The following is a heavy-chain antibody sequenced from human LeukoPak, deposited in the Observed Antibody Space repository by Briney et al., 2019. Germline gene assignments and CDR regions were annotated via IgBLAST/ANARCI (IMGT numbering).Heavy chain of an antibody. Sequence: GGSLRLSCAASGFTFSSYSMNWVRQAPGKGLEWVSSISSSSSYIYYADSVKGRFTISRDNAKNSLYLQMNSLRAEDTAVYYCAIDRSKQWLVLDYYYYGMDVWGQGTTVTVSS. CDR3: AIDRSKQWLVLDYYYYGMDV. V-gene: IGHV3-21*01. J-gene: IGHJ6*02. D-gene: IGHD6-19*01. CDR1: GFTFSSYS. CDR2: ISSSSSYI.